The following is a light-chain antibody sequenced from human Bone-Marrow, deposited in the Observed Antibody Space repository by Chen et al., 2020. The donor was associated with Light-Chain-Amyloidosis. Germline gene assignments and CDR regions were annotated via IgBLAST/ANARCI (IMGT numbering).Light chain of an antibody. J-gene: IGLJ2*01. Sequence: SYDLTQPSSVSVSPGQRARITCSGDVLSKQYVRWLHQKPGQAPLVILFKDTERPSGVSKRLCDSTSRSTFALTIEGAQVDDEAYYYCYSATDSTVFFGGGTKLTVL. CDR1: VLSKQY. CDR2: KDT. V-gene: IGLV3-27*01. CDR3: YSATDSTVF.